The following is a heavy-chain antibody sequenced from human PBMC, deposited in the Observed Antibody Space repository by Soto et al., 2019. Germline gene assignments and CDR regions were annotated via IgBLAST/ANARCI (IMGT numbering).Heavy chain of an antibody. D-gene: IGHD1-26*01. CDR2: ISYDGRNT. V-gene: IGHV3-30-3*02. Sequence: GGSLRLSCVAPQLAFSNYAMHWVRQAPGKGLEWVAFISYDGRNTFLADSVKGRFTISRDNSKTTLYLQMNSLRPKDTALYFCVKGPGRYSGSYQGSPDCCGKRTLGTISS. J-gene: IGHJ4*02. CDR3: VKGPGRYSGSYQGSPDC. CDR1: QLAFSNYA.